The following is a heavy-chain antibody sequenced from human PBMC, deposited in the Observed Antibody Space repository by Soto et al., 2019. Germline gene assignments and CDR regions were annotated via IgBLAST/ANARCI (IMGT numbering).Heavy chain of an antibody. J-gene: IGHJ6*02. Sequence: QVQLVQSGAEVKKPGASVKVSCKASGYTFSSHDINWVRQATGQGLEWMGWMNPNSGNTGYGQKFQGRVTMTRNTSISTAYMELSSLRSEDMAVYYCASYVRSYYNGMDVWGQGTTVTVSS. V-gene: IGHV1-8*01. CDR2: MNPNSGNT. CDR3: ASYVRSYYNGMDV. D-gene: IGHD3-16*01. CDR1: GYTFSSHD.